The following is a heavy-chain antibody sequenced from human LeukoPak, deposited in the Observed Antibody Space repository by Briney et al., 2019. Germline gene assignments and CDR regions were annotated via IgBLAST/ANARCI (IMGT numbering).Heavy chain of an antibody. J-gene: IGHJ4*02. CDR2: MKTDGTRI. V-gene: IGHV3-74*01. D-gene: IGHD3-10*01. CDR1: GFRFSNSW. Sequence: GGSLRLSCAASGFRFSNSWMYWVRQGPGKGSVWVSRMKTDGTRIEYADSVKGRFTISRDNAKNTLFLQMSSLRVEDTAVYYCARGADHGGSYYPDWGQGTRVTVSS. CDR3: ARGADHGGSYYPD.